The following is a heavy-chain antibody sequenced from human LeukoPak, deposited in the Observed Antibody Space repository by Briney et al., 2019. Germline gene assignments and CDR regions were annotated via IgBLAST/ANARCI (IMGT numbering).Heavy chain of an antibody. J-gene: IGHJ4*02. CDR2: ISGNSRDI. V-gene: IGHV3-21*01. CDR1: GLTFSSYS. D-gene: IGHD3/OR15-3a*01. Sequence: GESLRLSCEATGLTFSSYSMNWVRQGPGKSLEWVASISGNSRDIYYADSLKGRVTISRDNAENTLYLHMTSLSAEDSAVYYCARDYYEFFHWGQGTLVTVSS. CDR3: ARDYYEFFH.